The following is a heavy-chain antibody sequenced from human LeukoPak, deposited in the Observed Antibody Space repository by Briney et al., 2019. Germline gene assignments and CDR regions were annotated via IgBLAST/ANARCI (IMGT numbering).Heavy chain of an antibody. J-gene: IGHJ6*02. V-gene: IGHV3-33*01. D-gene: IGHD6-6*01. CDR2: IWHDGSYK. Sequence: GGSLRLSCAVSAFPFSSYGMHWIRQAPGKGLEWVAVIWHDGSYKYYADSVKGRFTISRDNSKNTLYLQMNSLRAEDTAVYYCARGKDSSSSYYYYGMDVWGQGTTVTVSS. CDR3: ARGKDSSSSYYYYGMDV. CDR1: AFPFSSYG.